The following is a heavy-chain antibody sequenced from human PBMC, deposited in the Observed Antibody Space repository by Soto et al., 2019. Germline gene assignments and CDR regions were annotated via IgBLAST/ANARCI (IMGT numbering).Heavy chain of an antibody. V-gene: IGHV3-74*01. CDR1: GFTFSSYW. J-gene: IGHJ6*03. D-gene: IGHD2-15*01. Sequence: EVQLVESGGGLVQPGGSLRLSCAASGFTFSSYWMHWVRQAPGKGLVWVSRINSDGSSTSYADSVKGRFTISRDNAKNALYLQMNSLRAEDTAVYYCARMQVDGGYYYYYMDVWGKGTTVTVSS. CDR2: INSDGSST. CDR3: ARMQVDGGYYYYYMDV.